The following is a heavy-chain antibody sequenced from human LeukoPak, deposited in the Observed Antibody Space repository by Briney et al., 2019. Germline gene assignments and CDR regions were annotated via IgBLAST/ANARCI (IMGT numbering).Heavy chain of an antibody. CDR2: INPSGGST. D-gene: IGHD6-19*01. CDR1: GYTFTSYD. V-gene: IGHV1-46*01. J-gene: IGHJ4*02. CDR3: ARGGSSSGWYTGY. Sequence: ASVKVSCKASGYTFTSYDINWVRQAPGQGLEWMGIINPSGGSTSYAQKFQGRVTMTRDMSTSTVYMELSSLRSEDTAVYYCARGGSSSGWYTGYWGQGTLVTVSS.